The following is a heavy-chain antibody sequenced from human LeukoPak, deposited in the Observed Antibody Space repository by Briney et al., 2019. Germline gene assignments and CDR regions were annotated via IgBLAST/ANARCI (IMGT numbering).Heavy chain of an antibody. CDR2: ISGSGGST. CDR1: GFTFSSYA. D-gene: IGHD1-26*01. CDR3: ARYGPSASGRSLDY. Sequence: PGGSLRLSCTASGFTFSSYAMGWVRQAPGKGLEWVSAISGSGGSTSYADSVKGRFTISRDNSKSTLDLQMSSLRAEDTAVYYCARYGPSASGRSLDYWSQGTLVTVSS. V-gene: IGHV3-23*01. J-gene: IGHJ4*02.